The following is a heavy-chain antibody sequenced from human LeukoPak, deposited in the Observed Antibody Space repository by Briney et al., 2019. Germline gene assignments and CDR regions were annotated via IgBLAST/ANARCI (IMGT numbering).Heavy chain of an antibody. CDR1: GFTFSSYG. J-gene: IGHJ6*04. D-gene: IGHD6-6*01. Sequence: GGTLRLSCAASGFTFSSYGMSWVRQAPGKGLEWVSAISGSGGSTYYANSVKGRFTISRDNSKDTLYLQMGSLRAEDMAVYYCARKTSWMDVWGKGTTVTVSS. CDR3: ARKTSWMDV. V-gene: IGHV3-64*01. CDR2: ISGSGGST.